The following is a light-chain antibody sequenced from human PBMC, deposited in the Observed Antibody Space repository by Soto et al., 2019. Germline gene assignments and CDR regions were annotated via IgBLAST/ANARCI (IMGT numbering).Light chain of an antibody. CDR1: QSISSW. V-gene: IGKV1-5*01. Sequence: DIQLTQSPSTLSASVGDRVTITCRASQSISSWLAWYQKKPGKAPKLMXYDASSLESGVPSRFSGSGSGTEFTLTISSLQPDDFANYYCQQYNSYSPRTFGQGTKVDIK. J-gene: IGKJ1*01. CDR2: DAS. CDR3: QQYNSYSPRT.